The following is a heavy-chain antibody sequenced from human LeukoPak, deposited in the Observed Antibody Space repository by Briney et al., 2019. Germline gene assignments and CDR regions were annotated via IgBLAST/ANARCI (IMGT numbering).Heavy chain of an antibody. Sequence: SETLSLTCTVSGGSVISYYWSWIRQPPGKGLEWIGHIYHSGSTNSNPSLKSRVTMSVDTSKNQLSLKLSSVTAADTAVYYCARDRGDTAMAHPFDYWGQGTLVTVSS. J-gene: IGHJ4*02. CDR3: ARDRGDTAMAHPFDY. V-gene: IGHV4-59*02. CDR1: GGSVISYY. D-gene: IGHD5-18*01. CDR2: IYHSGST.